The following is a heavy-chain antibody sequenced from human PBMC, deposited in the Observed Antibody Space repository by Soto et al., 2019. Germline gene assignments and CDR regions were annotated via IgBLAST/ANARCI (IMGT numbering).Heavy chain of an antibody. CDR2: ISHDESMK. CDR1: GFSLSDRV. V-gene: IGHV3-30*04. Sequence: QVQLVESGGGVVQPGRSLRLSCAASGFSLSDRVMHWVRQAPGKQLEWVAVISHDESMKGYTDSVKGRFTISRDISKNTLYLQMNSLRAEDTAVYYCAREDESSGYAGTFHHWGQGTLVTVSS. CDR3: AREDESSGYAGTFHH. D-gene: IGHD3-22*01. J-gene: IGHJ1*01.